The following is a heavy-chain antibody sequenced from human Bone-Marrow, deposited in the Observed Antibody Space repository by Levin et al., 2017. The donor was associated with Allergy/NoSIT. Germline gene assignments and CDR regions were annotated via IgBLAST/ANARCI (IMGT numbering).Heavy chain of an antibody. Sequence: GESLKISCAASGFTFSGSAVHWVRQASGKGLEWIGRIRDKTHGYATSYGASVKGRFTISRDDSTNTAFLQMNNLGAEDTALYFCTRLPGQWPLEGNWFDPWGRGTLVTVSS. D-gene: IGHD6-19*01. CDR2: IRDKTHGYAT. CDR3: TRLPGQWPLEGNWFDP. J-gene: IGHJ5*02. CDR1: GFTFSGSA. V-gene: IGHV3-73*01.